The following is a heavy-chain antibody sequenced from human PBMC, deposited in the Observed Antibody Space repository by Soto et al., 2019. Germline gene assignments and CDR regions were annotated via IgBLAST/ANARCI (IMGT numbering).Heavy chain of an antibody. CDR2: IVPIVDTS. D-gene: IGHD5-12*01. CDR1: GGTFSSYA. Sequence: QVQLVQSGAAVRQPASSVKVSCKTSGGTFSSYAISWVRQAPGQGLEWMGGIVPIVDTSTYAQKFQGRVTITANESTSIVYMELSSLRSDDTAVYYCVRVVAIPGYPDNWGQGTLVTVSS. V-gene: IGHV1-69*12. CDR3: VRVVAIPGYPDN. J-gene: IGHJ4*02.